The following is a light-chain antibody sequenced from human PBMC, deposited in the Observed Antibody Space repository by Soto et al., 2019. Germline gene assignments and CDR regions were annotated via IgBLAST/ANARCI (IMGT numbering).Light chain of an antibody. CDR1: QTISKSY. J-gene: IGKJ1*01. CDR3: LQDSLSPWT. CDR2: AAS. V-gene: IGKV3-20*01. Sequence: EIVLTQSPGTLSLSPGERATLSCRASQTISKSYIAWYQQKSGQAPRLLVYAASSRAAGIPDRFSGSGSGTDFPLIISRLEPEDFGVYYCLQDSLSPWTFGQGTKVEIK.